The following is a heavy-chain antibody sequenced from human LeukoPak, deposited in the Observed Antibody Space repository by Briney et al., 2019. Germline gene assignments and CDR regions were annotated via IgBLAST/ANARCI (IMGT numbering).Heavy chain of an antibody. D-gene: IGHD2-2*02. CDR3: ARGSVVVPAAIVDY. CDR1: GFTFSSYE. Sequence: PGGSLRLSCAASGFTFSSYEMNWVRQAPGKGLEWVSYISSSGSTIYYADSVKGRFTISRDNAKNSLYLQVNSLRAEDTAVYYCARGSVVVPAAIVDYWGQGTLVTVSS. CDR2: ISSSGSTI. J-gene: IGHJ4*02. V-gene: IGHV3-48*03.